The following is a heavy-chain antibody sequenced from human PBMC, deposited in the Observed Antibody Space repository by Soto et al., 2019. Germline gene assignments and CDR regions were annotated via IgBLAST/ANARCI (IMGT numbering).Heavy chain of an antibody. CDR1: GWSFSGYY. J-gene: IGHJ5*02. Sequence: PSETLSITSSVNGWSFSGYYWSWIRQPPGKGLEWIGEINHSGSTNYNPSLKSRLTISVDTSKNQFSLKLSSATAADTAVYYCARGLRDYYYDSSGYSPPLKPWGQGTLV. CDR3: ARGLRDYYYDSSGYSPPLKP. CDR2: INHSGST. V-gene: IGHV4-34*01. D-gene: IGHD3-22*01.